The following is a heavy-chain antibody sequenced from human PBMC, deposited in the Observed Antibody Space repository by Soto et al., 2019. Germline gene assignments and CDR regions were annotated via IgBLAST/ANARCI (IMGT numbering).Heavy chain of an antibody. J-gene: IGHJ5*02. D-gene: IGHD2-21*01. Sequence: QVQLVQSGAEVKKPGASVKVSCKVSGSTLSEIPIHWVRQAPGKGLQWMGGFDPEDGETLYAQDFQDRVTMTEDTSIDTAYMELTGLRPEDTAIYYCTTKGGGCYDLVWFDPWGQGTRVLVSS. CDR3: TTKGGGCYDLVWFDP. V-gene: IGHV1-24*01. CDR2: FDPEDGET. CDR1: GSTLSEIP.